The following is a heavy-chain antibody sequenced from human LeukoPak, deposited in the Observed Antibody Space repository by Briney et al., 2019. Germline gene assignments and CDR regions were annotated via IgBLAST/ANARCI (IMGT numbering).Heavy chain of an antibody. CDR2: ISWNSGSI. V-gene: IGHV3-9*01. CDR1: GFTFDDYA. CDR3: ATVRIRLLRGAFDI. D-gene: IGHD5-12*01. Sequence: PGGSLRLSCAASGFTFDDYAMHWVRQAPGKGLEWVSGISWNSGSIGYADSVKGRFTISRDNAKNSLYLQMNSLRAEDTALYYCATVRIRLLRGAFDIWGQGTMVTVSS. J-gene: IGHJ3*02.